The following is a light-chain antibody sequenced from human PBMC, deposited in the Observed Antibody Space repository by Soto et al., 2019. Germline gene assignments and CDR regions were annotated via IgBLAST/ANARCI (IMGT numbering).Light chain of an antibody. CDR3: CSYAGTYTFAV. CDR2: DVR. V-gene: IGLV2-11*01. J-gene: IGLJ2*01. CDR1: NRDVGGYDY. Sequence: QSAPTQPRSVSGSPGQSVTISCTGTNRDVGGYDYVSWFQHSPGKAPKLIIHDVRERPSGVPDRFSGSRSGNTASLTISGLQPEDEADYYCCSYAGTYTFAVVGAGTKLAAL.